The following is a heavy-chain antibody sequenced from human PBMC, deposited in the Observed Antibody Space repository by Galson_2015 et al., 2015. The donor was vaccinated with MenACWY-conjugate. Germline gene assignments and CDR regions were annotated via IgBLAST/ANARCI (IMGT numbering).Heavy chain of an antibody. CDR3: ARHPPGGRGMDV. V-gene: IGHV5-51*01. D-gene: IGHD1-26*01. CDR2: ISPGDSNT. Sequence: SGAEVKKPGESLKLSCKPTGSSFTTYWIAWVRQMPGTGLEWMGLISPGDSNTRYSPSFQGQVTISADKSISTAYLQWSSLKASDTAMYYCARHPPGGRGMDVWGQGTTVTVSS. CDR1: GSSFTTYW. J-gene: IGHJ6*02.